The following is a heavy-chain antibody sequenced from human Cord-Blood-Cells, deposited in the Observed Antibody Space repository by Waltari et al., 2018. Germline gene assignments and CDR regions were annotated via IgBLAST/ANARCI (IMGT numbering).Heavy chain of an antibody. J-gene: IGHJ3*02. V-gene: IGHV3-23*04. Sequence: EVQLVESGGGLVQPGGSLRLSCAASGLTFRRYAMSGVRQAPGKGRGWVSAIGGSGGSTYYADSVKGRFTISRDNSKNTLYLQMNSLRAEDTAVYYCAKTPGARAFDIWGQGTMVTVSS. CDR3: AKTPGARAFDI. CDR1: GLTFRRYA. D-gene: IGHD3-10*01. CDR2: IGGSGGST.